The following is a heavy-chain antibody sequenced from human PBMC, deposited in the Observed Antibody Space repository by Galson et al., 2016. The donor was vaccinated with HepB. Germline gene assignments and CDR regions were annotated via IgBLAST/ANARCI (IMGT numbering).Heavy chain of an antibody. CDR2: ISYDGRDK. CDR3: AKDRRYYDSSGYFWEGYYYDGMDV. V-gene: IGHV3-30*18. Sequence: SLRLSCAASGFTFSSYGMHWVRQAPGKGLEWVAVISYDGRDKYYADSVKGRFTISRDNSKNTLYLQMNSLRPEDTAVYYCAKDRRYYDSSGYFWEGYYYDGMDVWGQGTTVTVSS. J-gene: IGHJ6*02. D-gene: IGHD3-22*01. CDR1: GFTFSSYG.